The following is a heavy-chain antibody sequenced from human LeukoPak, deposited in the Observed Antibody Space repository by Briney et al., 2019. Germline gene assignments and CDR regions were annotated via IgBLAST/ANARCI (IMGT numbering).Heavy chain of an antibody. CDR1: GYTFTSYQ. CDR2: MNPDNGNT. Sequence: ASVTVSCKASGYTFTSYQLNWVRQATGQGLEWMGWMNPDNGNTGFAQNFQGRVTMTRNISISTAYMALSSLRSGDTAVYYCARGHVLVSAATDYWGQGTLVTVSS. V-gene: IGHV1-8*01. CDR3: ARGHVLVSAATDY. J-gene: IGHJ4*02. D-gene: IGHD2-2*01.